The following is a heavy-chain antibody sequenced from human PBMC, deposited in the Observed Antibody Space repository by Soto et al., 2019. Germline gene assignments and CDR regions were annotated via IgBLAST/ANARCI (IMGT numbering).Heavy chain of an antibody. D-gene: IGHD2-21*01. Sequence: EVQLVESGGGLVQPGGSLKLSCVASGLTLSASAMHWVRQASGKGMGWVGRIRNKADKYATVYAAPVQGRFTISRDDSKSMACLQMSRLKSEDTAVYYCCRHDARWGSCDYGGQGTLVTVSS. CDR2: IRNKADKYAT. CDR1: GLTLSASA. J-gene: IGHJ4*02. CDR3: CRHDARWGSCDY. V-gene: IGHV3-73*02.